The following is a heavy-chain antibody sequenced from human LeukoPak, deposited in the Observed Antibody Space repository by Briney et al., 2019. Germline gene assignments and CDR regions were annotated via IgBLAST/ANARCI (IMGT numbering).Heavy chain of an antibody. CDR1: GFTFSSYE. Sequence: GGSLRLSCAASGFTFSSYEMNWVRQAPGKGLEWVSYISSSGSTVYYADSVEGRFTISRDNDKNSIYLQMNSLRAEDTAVYYCAKDATPALGTVYMDVWGKGTTVTISS. V-gene: IGHV3-48*03. CDR3: AKDATPALGTVYMDV. D-gene: IGHD6-13*01. CDR2: ISSSGSTV. J-gene: IGHJ6*03.